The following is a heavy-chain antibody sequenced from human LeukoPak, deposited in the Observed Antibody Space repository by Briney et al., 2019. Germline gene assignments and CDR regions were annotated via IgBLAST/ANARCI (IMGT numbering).Heavy chain of an antibody. D-gene: IGHD6-13*01. CDR3: ARGRIAAAGIWYFDL. Sequence: PSETLSLTCTVSGGSIRSYYWSWIRQPPGKGLEWIGSIYYSGSTYYNPSLKSRVTISVDTSKNQFSLKLSSVTAADTAVYYCARGRIAAAGIWYFDLWGRGTLVTVSS. CDR1: GGSIRSYY. CDR2: IYYSGST. J-gene: IGHJ2*01. V-gene: IGHV4-59*12.